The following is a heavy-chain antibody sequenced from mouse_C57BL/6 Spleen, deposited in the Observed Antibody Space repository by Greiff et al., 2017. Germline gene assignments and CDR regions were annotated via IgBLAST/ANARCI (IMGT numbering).Heavy chain of an antibody. J-gene: IGHJ4*01. CDR1: GYTFTSYW. Sequence: QVHVKQPGAELVRPGSSVKLSCKASGYTFTSYWMHWVKQRPIQGLEWIGNIDPSDSETHYNQKFKDKATLNVDKSSSTAYMQLSSLTSEDSAVYYCARSGITTVVAAYYAMDYWGQGTSVTVSS. CDR3: ARSGITTVVAAYYAMDY. CDR2: IDPSDSET. D-gene: IGHD1-1*01. V-gene: IGHV1-52*01.